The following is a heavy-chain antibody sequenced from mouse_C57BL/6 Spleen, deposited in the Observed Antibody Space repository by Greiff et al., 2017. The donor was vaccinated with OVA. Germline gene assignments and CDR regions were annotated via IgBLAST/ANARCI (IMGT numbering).Heavy chain of an antibody. D-gene: IGHD2-4*01. J-gene: IGHJ4*01. V-gene: IGHV1-26*01. CDR3: ARSGDYDGLYYAMDY. CDR2: INPNNGGT. CDR1: GYTFTDYY. Sequence: VQLQQSGPELVKPGASVKISCKASGYTFTDYYMNWVKQSHGKSLEWIGDINPNNGGTSYNQKFKGKATLTVDKSSSPAYMELRSLTSEDSAVYYCARSGDYDGLYYAMDYWGQGTSVTVSS.